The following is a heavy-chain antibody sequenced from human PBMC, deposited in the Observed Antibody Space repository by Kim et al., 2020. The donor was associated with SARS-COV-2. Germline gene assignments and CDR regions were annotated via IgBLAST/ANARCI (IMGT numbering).Heavy chain of an antibody. CDR3: AKGGWPIWNYDYSWRSYRYPAGSFDY. CDR2: ISGSGGST. D-gene: IGHD3-16*02. Sequence: GGSLRLSCAASGFTFSSYAMSWVRQAPGKGLEWVSAISGSGGSTYYADSVKGRFTISRDNSKNTLYLQMNSLRAEDTAVYYCAKGGWPIWNYDYSWRSYRYPAGSFDYWGQGTLVTVSS. V-gene: IGHV3-23*01. J-gene: IGHJ4*02. CDR1: GFTFSSYA.